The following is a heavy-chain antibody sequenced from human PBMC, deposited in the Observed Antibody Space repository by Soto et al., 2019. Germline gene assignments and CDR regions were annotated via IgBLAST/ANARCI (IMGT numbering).Heavy chain of an antibody. CDR3: ARYCSSTSCQFDP. Sequence: ASVKVSCKASGGTFSSYAISWVRQAPGQGLEWMGGIIPIFGTANYAQKFQGRVTITGDASISTAYMELNRLRSDDTAVYYCARYCSSTSCQFDPWGQGTLVTVSS. J-gene: IGHJ5*02. CDR2: IIPIFGTA. CDR1: GGTFSSYA. V-gene: IGHV1-69*13. D-gene: IGHD2-2*01.